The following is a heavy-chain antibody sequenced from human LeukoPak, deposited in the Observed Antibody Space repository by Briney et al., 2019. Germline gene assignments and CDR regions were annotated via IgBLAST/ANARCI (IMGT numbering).Heavy chain of an antibody. CDR3: ANSDFWSGYYSPPYYFDY. Sequence: PGGSLRLSCAASGFTFSSYAMSWVRQAPGKGLEWVSAISGSGGSTYYEDSVKGRFTISRDNSKNTLYLQMNSLRAEDTAVYYCANSDFWSGYYSPPYYFDYWGQGTLVTVSS. J-gene: IGHJ4*02. CDR2: ISGSGGST. CDR1: GFTFSSYA. V-gene: IGHV3-23*01. D-gene: IGHD3-3*01.